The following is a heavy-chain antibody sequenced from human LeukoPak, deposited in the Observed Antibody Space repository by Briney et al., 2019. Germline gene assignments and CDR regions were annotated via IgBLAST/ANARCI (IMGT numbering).Heavy chain of an antibody. J-gene: IGHJ5*02. D-gene: IGHD2-15*01. CDR1: GYTFTGYY. CDR3: ARGPYCSGGSCYAHWFDP. CDR2: INPNSGGT. V-gene: IGHV1-2*02. Sequence: GASVKVSCKASGYTFTGYYMHWVRQAPGQGLEWMGWINPNSGGTNYAQKFQGRVTMTRDTSISTAYMELSRLRSDDTAVYYCARGPYCSGGSCYAHWFDPWGQGTLVTVSS.